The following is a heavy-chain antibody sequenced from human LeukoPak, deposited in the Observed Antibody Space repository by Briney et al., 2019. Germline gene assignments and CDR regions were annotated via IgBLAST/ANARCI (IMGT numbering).Heavy chain of an antibody. CDR1: GGSISSGRYY. V-gene: IGHV4-61*02. Sequence: PSETLSLTCTVTGGSISSGRYYWRWIRQPAGEGLEWLGRIYTSGSTNNNPSLKSRVVISVDTSKNQFSLKLSSVTAADTAVYYCARDRGLSSSWDNYYYYYMDVWGKGTTVTVSS. J-gene: IGHJ6*03. D-gene: IGHD6-13*01. CDR3: ARDRGLSSSWDNYYYYYMDV. CDR2: IYTSGST.